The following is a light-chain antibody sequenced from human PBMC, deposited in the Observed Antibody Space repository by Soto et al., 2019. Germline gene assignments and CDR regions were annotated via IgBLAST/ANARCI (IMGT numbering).Light chain of an antibody. CDR3: QQYHNWPPFT. J-gene: IGKJ3*01. Sequence: EIVMTQSPATLSVSPGERATLSCRASQSVSSNLAWYQQKPGQAPRLLIYGASTRATGIPARFSGSGSGTEFTLPISSLRSEDFAVYYCQQYHNWPPFTFGPGTKVNIK. CDR1: QSVSSN. V-gene: IGKV3-15*01. CDR2: GAS.